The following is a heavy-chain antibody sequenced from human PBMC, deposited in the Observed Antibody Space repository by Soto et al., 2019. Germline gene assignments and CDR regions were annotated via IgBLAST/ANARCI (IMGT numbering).Heavy chain of an antibody. J-gene: IGHJ2*01. CDR1: GYTFTSYS. CDR2: MNPNSGNT. D-gene: IGHD2-15*01. V-gene: IGHV1-8*02. CDR3: ARPREGYCSGGSCRYFDL. Sequence: ASVKVSCKASGYTFTSYSMHWVRQAPGQGLEWMGWMNPNSGNTGYAQKFQGRVTMTRNTSISTAYMELSSLRSEDTAVYYCARPREGYCSGGSCRYFDLWGRGTLVTVSS.